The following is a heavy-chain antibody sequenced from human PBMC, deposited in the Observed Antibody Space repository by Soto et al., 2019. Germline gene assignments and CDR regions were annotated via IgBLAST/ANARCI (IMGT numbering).Heavy chain of an antibody. J-gene: IGHJ6*02. V-gene: IGHV1-24*01. CDR2: FDPEDGET. Sequence: ASVKVSCKVSGYTLTELSMHWVRQAPGKGLEWMGGFDPEDGETIYAQKFQGRVTMTEDTSTDTAYMELSSLRSEDTAVYYCATARITIFGKPGDYYCYGMDVWGQGTTVTVSS. D-gene: IGHD3-3*01. CDR1: GYTLTELS. CDR3: ATARITIFGKPGDYYCYGMDV.